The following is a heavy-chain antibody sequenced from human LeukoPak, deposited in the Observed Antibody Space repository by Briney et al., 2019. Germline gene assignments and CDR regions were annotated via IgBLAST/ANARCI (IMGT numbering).Heavy chain of an antibody. Sequence: GGSLRLSCAASGFTFSSYSMNWVRQAPGKGLEWVSSISSNSSYIYYADSVKGRFTISRDNAKNSLYLQMNSLRAEDTAVYYCARDYQVFDYYYGMDVWGQGTTVTVSS. J-gene: IGHJ6*02. CDR2: ISSNSSYI. D-gene: IGHD3-10*02. V-gene: IGHV3-21*01. CDR3: ARDYQVFDYYYGMDV. CDR1: GFTFSSYS.